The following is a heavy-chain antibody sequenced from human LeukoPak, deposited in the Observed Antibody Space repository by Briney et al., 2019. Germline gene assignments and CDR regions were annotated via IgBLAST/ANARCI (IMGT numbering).Heavy chain of an antibody. Sequence: ASVKVSCKAPGGTFNSYAISWVRRAPGQGLEWMGGIIPIFGTANYAQKFQGRVTITADKSTSTAYMELSSLRSEDTAVYYCAVLAEGLWFDPWGQGTLVTVSS. CDR3: AVLAEGLWFDP. V-gene: IGHV1-69*06. CDR1: GGTFNSYA. J-gene: IGHJ5*02. CDR2: IIPIFGTA. D-gene: IGHD3-3*02.